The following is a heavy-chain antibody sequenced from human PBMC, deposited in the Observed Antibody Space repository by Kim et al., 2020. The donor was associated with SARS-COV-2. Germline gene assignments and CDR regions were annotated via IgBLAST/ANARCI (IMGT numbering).Heavy chain of an antibody. CDR3: SRGLYDY. J-gene: IGHJ4*02. CDR2: GGTT. V-gene: IGHV3-49*02. D-gene: IGHD3-16*01. Sequence: GGTTEYAESVKGKFTISRDDSRSVAYLQMNSLQTEDTAVYYCSRGLYDYWGQGTLVTVSS.